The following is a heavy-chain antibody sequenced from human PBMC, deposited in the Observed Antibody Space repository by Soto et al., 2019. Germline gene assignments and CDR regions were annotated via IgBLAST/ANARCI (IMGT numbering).Heavy chain of an antibody. V-gene: IGHV1-58*02. J-gene: IGHJ4*02. Sequence: SVKVSCKASGFTFTSSAMQWVRQARGQRLEWIGWIVVGSGNTNYAQKFQERVTITRDMSTSTAYMELSSLRSEDTAVYYCARDLGYYDSSGTLGYWGQGTLVTVSS. D-gene: IGHD3-22*01. CDR1: GFTFTSSA. CDR3: ARDLGYYDSSGTLGY. CDR2: IVVGSGNT.